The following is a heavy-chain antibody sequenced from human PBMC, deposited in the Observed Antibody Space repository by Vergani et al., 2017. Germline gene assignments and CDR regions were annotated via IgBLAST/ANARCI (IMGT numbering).Heavy chain of an antibody. V-gene: IGHV2-26*01. CDR2: IFSNDEK. D-gene: IGHD3-22*01. CDR1: GFSLSNARMG. CDR3: ARLSYYYDTSAYYTRPGWFDP. Sequence: QVTLKESGPVLVKPTETLTLTCTVSGFSLSNARMGVSWIRQPPGKALEWLAHIFSNDEKSYSTSLKSRLTISKDTSKNQVFLTMTNMDPVDTATYFCARLSYYYDTSAYYTRPGWFDPWGQGTLVTVSS. J-gene: IGHJ5*02.